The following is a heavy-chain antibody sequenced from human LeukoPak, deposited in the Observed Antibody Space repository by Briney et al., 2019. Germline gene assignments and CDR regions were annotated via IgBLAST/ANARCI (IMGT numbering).Heavy chain of an antibody. CDR2: ISGSGGST. D-gene: IGHD6-13*01. CDR1: GFTFSSYA. J-gene: IGHJ4*02. Sequence: GGSLRLSCAASGFTFSSYAMSWVRQAPGKGLEWVSAISGSGGSTYYADSVKGRFTISRDNSKNTLYLQMNSLRAEDTAVYYCAKTPAGSWYPQDFDYWGQGTLVTVSS. CDR3: AKTPAGSWYPQDFDY. V-gene: IGHV3-23*01.